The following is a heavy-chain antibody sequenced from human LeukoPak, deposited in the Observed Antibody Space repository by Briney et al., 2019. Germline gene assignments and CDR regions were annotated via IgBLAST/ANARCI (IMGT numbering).Heavy chain of an antibody. V-gene: IGHV1-46*01. J-gene: IGHJ3*02. CDR1: GYTFTSYY. CDR2: INPSGGST. Sequence: ASVKVSCKASGYTFTSYYMHWVRQAPGQGLEWMGIINPSGGSTSYAQKFQGRVTMTRDMSTSTVYMELSSLRSEDTAVYYCARDLGGVGATTAFDIWGQGTMVTVSS. CDR3: ARDLGGVGATTAFDI. D-gene: IGHD1-26*01.